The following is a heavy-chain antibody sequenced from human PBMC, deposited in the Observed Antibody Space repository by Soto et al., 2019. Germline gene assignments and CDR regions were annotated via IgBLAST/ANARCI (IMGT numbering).Heavy chain of an antibody. CDR3: AKDFTHGDGAFDI. CDR1: GFTFSSYG. D-gene: IGHD3-10*01. J-gene: IGHJ3*02. V-gene: IGHV3-30*18. CDR2: ISYDGSNK. Sequence: PGGSLRLSCAASGFTFSSYGMHWVRQAPGKGLEWVAVISYDGSNKYYADSVKGRFTISRDNSKNTLYLQMNSLRAEDTAVYYCAKDFTHGDGAFDIWGQGTMVTVSS.